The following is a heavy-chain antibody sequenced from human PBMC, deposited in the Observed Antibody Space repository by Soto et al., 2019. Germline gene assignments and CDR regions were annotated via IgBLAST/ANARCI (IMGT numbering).Heavy chain of an antibody. V-gene: IGHV4-61*01. Sequence: SETLSLTCTVSGGSVSSGSYYWSRIRQPPGKGVEWIGYLYYSGSTNYNPSLKSRVTISVDTSKNQLSLKLSSVTAADTAVYYCARGGGRLYGSGDYYRAPHYGMDVWGQGTTVTVSS. CDR1: GGSVSSGSYY. D-gene: IGHD3-10*01. CDR2: LYYSGST. CDR3: ARGGGRLYGSGDYYRAPHYGMDV. J-gene: IGHJ6*02.